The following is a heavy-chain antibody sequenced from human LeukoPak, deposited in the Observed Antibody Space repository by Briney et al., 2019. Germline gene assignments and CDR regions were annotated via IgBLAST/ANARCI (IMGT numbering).Heavy chain of an antibody. CDR2: INPSGGSR. Sequence: GASVKVSCKASGYTFTRYYMHWVRQAPGQGLEWMGIINPSGGSRTYAEQFQGRVTMTRDTSTSTGYMELSSLRSEDTAVYYCAREVENWFDPWGQGILVTVSS. CDR1: GYTFTRYY. J-gene: IGHJ5*02. V-gene: IGHV1-46*01. CDR3: AREVENWFDP.